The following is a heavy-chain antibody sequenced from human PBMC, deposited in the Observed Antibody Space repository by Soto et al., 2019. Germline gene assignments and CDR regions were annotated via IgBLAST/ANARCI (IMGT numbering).Heavy chain of an antibody. J-gene: IGHJ4*02. D-gene: IGHD1-26*01. CDR3: AKDVEGGSLFRGAFDY. V-gene: IGHV3-23*01. CDR1: RFTFTSYA. Sequence: GSLRLSCVASRFTFTSYAMSWVRQAPGKGLEWVAAISASGGATIHADSVKGRLTISRDNSKNTLYLQMNSLRAEDTAVYYCAKDVEGGSLFRGAFDYWGQGTQVTVSS. CDR2: ISASGGAT.